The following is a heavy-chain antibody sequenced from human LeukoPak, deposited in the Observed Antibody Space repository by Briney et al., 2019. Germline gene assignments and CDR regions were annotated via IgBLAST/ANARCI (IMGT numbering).Heavy chain of an antibody. Sequence: ASVKVSCKASGGTFSNYGIGWVRQAPGQGLEWMGGIIPIFGTANYAQNFQGRVTITADESTTTAYMELRSLRSDDTAVYFCARFDPGVSPGDYWGQGTLVTVSS. D-gene: IGHD3-10*01. CDR1: GGTFSNYG. CDR2: IIPIFGTA. V-gene: IGHV1-69*13. J-gene: IGHJ4*02. CDR3: ARFDPGVSPGDY.